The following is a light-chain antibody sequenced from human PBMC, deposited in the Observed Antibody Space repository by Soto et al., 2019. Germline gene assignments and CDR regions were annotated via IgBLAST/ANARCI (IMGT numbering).Light chain of an antibody. J-gene: IGKJ3*01. CDR2: AAS. Sequence: DIQMTQSPSSLSASVGDRVTMTCRASQPISIDLNWYQQKPGRAPKILIYAASRLRSGVPSRFSADGSGTDFTLTISSLQPEDFATYYCLQSSSTPPFTFGPGTKVDLK. CDR1: QPISID. CDR3: LQSSSTPPFT. V-gene: IGKV1-39*01.